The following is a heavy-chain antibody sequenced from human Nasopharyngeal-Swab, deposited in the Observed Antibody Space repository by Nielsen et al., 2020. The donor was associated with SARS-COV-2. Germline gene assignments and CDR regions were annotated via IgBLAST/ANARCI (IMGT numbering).Heavy chain of an antibody. Sequence: SETLSLTCTVSGGSVSSGSYYWSWIRQPPGKGLEWIGYIYYSGSTNYNPSLTSRVTISVDTSKNQFSLKLSSVTAADTAVYYCACQYCSSTSWPEYYYYYMDVWGKGTTVTVSS. V-gene: IGHV4-61*01. D-gene: IGHD2-2*01. J-gene: IGHJ6*03. CDR2: IYYSGST. CDR3: ACQYCSSTSWPEYYYYYMDV. CDR1: GGSVSSGSYY.